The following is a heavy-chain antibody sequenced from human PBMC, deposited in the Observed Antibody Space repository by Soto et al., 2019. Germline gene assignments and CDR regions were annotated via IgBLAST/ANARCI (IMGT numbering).Heavy chain of an antibody. D-gene: IGHD3-22*01. J-gene: IGHJ4*02. V-gene: IGHV3-15*07. CDR3: ATDYYDSSGYVY. Sequence: PGGSLRLSCAASGFTFNNAWMNWVRQAPGKGLEWVGRIKSKTDGGTTDYAAPVKGRFTISRDDSKDTLYLQMNSLKTEDTAVYYCATDYYDSSGYVYWGQGALVTVSS. CDR2: IKSKTDGGTT. CDR1: GFTFNNAW.